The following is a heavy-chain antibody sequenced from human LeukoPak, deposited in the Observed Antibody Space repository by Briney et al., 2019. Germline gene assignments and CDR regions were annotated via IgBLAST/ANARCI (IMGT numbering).Heavy chain of an antibody. CDR1: GFTFSSYE. D-gene: IGHD3-22*01. CDR3: ARARYYYDSSGYYRAFDY. CDR2: ISSSGSTI. V-gene: IGHV3-48*03. Sequence: GGSLRLSCAASGFTFSSYEMNWVRQAPGKGLEWVSYISSSGSTIYYADSVKGRFTISRDNAKNSLYLQMNSLRAEDTAVYYCARARYYYDSSGYYRAFDYWGQGTLVTVPS. J-gene: IGHJ4*02.